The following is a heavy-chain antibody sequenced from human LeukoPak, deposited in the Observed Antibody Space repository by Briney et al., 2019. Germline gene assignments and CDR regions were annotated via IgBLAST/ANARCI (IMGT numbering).Heavy chain of an antibody. Sequence: PGGSLRLSCAASGFTFSSHAMSWVRQAPGKGLEWVSAVSGSGSSTYYADSVKGRFTISRDNSKNTLYLQMNSLRVEDTGVYYCAKDPLVRGVTYDYWGQGTLVTVST. D-gene: IGHD3-10*01. CDR1: GFTFSSHA. J-gene: IGHJ4*02. CDR2: VSGSGSST. CDR3: AKDPLVRGVTYDY. V-gene: IGHV3-23*01.